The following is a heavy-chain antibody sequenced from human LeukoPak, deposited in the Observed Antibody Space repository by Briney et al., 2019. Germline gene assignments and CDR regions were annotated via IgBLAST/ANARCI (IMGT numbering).Heavy chain of an antibody. Sequence: GGSLRLSCAASGFTFSSYGMSWVRQAPGKGLEWVANIKQDGSEKYYVDSVKGRFTISRDNAKNSLYLQMNSLRAEDTAVYYCARDVAYFDYWGQGTLATVSS. V-gene: IGHV3-7*01. D-gene: IGHD2-21*01. CDR3: ARDVAYFDY. CDR1: GFTFSSYG. J-gene: IGHJ4*02. CDR2: IKQDGSEK.